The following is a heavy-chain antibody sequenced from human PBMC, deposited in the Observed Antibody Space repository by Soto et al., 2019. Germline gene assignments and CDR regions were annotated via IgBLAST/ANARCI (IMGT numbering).Heavy chain of an antibody. CDR3: AKDRGSSLGYFDY. J-gene: IGHJ4*02. Sequence: GGSLRLSCAASGFTFSSYGMHWVRQAPGKGLEWVAVISHDGSNKYYADSVKGRFTISRDNSKNTLYLQMNSLRAEDRAVYYCAKDRGSSLGYFDYWGQGTLVTVSS. D-gene: IGHD6-13*01. CDR1: GFTFSSYG. CDR2: ISHDGSNK. V-gene: IGHV3-30*18.